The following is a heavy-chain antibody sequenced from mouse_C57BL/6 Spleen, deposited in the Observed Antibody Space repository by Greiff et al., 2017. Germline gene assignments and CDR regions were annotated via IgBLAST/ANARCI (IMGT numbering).Heavy chain of an antibody. CDR1: GYTFTSYW. D-gene: IGHD4-1*01. CDR3: ASEGTGPYYVDD. CDR2: IYPGSGST. Sequence: QVQLQQPGAELVKPGASVKMSCKASGYTFTSYWITWVKQRPGQGLEWIGDIYPGSGSTNYNEKFKGKATLTVDTSSSTAYMQLSSLTSEDSAVYYCASEGTGPYYVDDWGQGTTLTVSS. J-gene: IGHJ2*01. V-gene: IGHV1-55*01.